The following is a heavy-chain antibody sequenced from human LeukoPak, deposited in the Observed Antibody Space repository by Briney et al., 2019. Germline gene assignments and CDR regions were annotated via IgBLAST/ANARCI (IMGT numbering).Heavy chain of an antibody. V-gene: IGHV4-39*01. CDR3: ARGPYYYDSSGNAFDI. Sequence: PSETLSLTCTVSGGSIIINSYYWAWNRQPPGKGLEWIGSIYYSGSTYYNPSLKSRVTISIDTSKNQCSLKLSSVTAADTAVYYCARGPYYYDSSGNAFDIWGQGTMVTVSS. CDR2: IYYSGST. D-gene: IGHD3-22*01. J-gene: IGHJ3*02. CDR1: GGSIIINSYY.